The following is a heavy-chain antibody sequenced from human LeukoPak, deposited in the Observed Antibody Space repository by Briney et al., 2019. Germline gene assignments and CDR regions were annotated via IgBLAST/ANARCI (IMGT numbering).Heavy chain of an antibody. CDR1: GGSFSGYY. V-gene: IGHV4-34*01. D-gene: IGHD3-16*01. CDR3: ARRGSFDY. CDR2: INHSGST. J-gene: IGHJ4*02. Sequence: SETLSLTCAVYGGSFSGYYWSWIRQPPGKGLEWIGEINHSGSTNYNPSLKSRVTISVDTSKNQFSLKLSSVTAADTAVYYCARRGSFDYWGQGTLVTVSS.